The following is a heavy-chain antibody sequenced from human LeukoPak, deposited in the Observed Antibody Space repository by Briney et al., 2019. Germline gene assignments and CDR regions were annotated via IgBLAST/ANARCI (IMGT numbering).Heavy chain of an antibody. D-gene: IGHD5-12*01. V-gene: IGHV4-39*01. Sequence: PSETLSLTCTVSGGSISSSSYRWGWIRQPPGKGLEWIGSIYNSETSYNPSLKSRVTISVDTSKNQISLKLSSVTAADTAVYYCAATMVTTIEGWFDPWGQGTLVTVSS. CDR3: AATMVTTIEGWFDP. J-gene: IGHJ5*02. CDR1: GGSISSSSYR. CDR2: IYNSET.